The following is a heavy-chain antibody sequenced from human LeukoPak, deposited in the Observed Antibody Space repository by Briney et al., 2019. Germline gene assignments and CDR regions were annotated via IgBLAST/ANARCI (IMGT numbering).Heavy chain of an antibody. J-gene: IGHJ6*03. CDR2: ISGSGGST. CDR1: GFTFSSYA. V-gene: IGHV3-23*01. CDR3: AKKWGVYSAYYYYMDV. D-gene: IGHD1-26*01. Sequence: GGSLRLSCAASGFTFSSYAMSWVRQAPGKGLELVSAISGSGGSTYYADSVKGRFTISRDNSKNTLYLQMNSLRAEDTAVYYCAKKWGVYSAYYYYMDVWGKGTTVTVSS.